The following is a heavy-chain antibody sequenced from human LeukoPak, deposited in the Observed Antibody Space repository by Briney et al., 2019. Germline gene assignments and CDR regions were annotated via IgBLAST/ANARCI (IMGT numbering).Heavy chain of an antibody. CDR1: GFISRNFG. Sequence: GGTLRLSCAASGFISRNFGMTWVRQVPGKGLEWVSTISDSGVTTHYADSVKGRFTISRDNSKSTLYLQMSSLRAVDAAIYYCAKDPSTFLTTGWYFDLWGRGTLVTVSS. J-gene: IGHJ2*01. CDR2: ISDSGVTT. CDR3: AKDPSTFLTTGWYFDL. V-gene: IGHV3-23*01. D-gene: IGHD4-17*01.